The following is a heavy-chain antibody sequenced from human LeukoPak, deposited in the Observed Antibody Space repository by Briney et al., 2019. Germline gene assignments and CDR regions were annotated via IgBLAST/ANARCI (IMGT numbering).Heavy chain of an antibody. V-gene: IGHV1-8*01. CDR1: GYTFTSYV. CDR2: MNPNSGNT. CDR3: ARASRSGLIHY. D-gene: IGHD6-19*01. J-gene: IGHJ4*02. Sequence: ASVKVSCMASGYTFTSYVINWGRQATGQGLEWMGWMNPNSGNTGYAQRFQGRVTMTRNTSIRTAYMELSSLRSEDTAVYYCARASRSGLIHYWGQGTLALVSS.